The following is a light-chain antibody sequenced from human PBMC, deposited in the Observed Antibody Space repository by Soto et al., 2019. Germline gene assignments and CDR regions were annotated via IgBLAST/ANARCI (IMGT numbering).Light chain of an antibody. J-gene: IGKJ1*01. CDR2: GAP. Sequence: EIVLTQSPGTLSLSPGERATLSCRASQSVSGGSLAWYQQRPGQAPRLLIYGAPSRATGIPDRFSGSGSGTDFTLTITRLEPEDFAVYYCQQYGISPRTFGQGTKVDIK. CDR1: QSVSGGS. V-gene: IGKV3-20*01. CDR3: QQYGISPRT.